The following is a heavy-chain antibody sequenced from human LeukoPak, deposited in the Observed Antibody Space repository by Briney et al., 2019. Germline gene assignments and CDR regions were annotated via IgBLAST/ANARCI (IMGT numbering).Heavy chain of an antibody. J-gene: IGHJ6*02. CDR3: ARGGGLDV. V-gene: IGHV3-7*03. Sequence: GGSLRLSCADSGFTFSSYWMNWARQAPGKGLEWVASINHNGNVNYYVDSVKGRFTISRDNAKNSLYLQMSNLRAEDTVVYFCARGGGLDVWGQGATVTVSS. CDR1: GFTFSSYW. D-gene: IGHD3-16*01. CDR2: INHNGNVN.